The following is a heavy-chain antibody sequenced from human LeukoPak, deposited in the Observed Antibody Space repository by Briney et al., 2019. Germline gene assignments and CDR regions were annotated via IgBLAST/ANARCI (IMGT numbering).Heavy chain of an antibody. D-gene: IGHD2-2*01. V-gene: IGHV4-34*01. J-gene: IGHJ3*02. CDR1: GGSFSGYY. CDR2: IHRSGST. CDR3: AREFTSDGLDI. Sequence: SETLSLTCAVYGGSFSGYYWSWIRQPPGKGLEWIGEIHRSGSTNYNPSLKSRVTISVDKSNNHLSLQLSSVTAADTAVYYCAREFTSDGLDIWGQGTMVTASS.